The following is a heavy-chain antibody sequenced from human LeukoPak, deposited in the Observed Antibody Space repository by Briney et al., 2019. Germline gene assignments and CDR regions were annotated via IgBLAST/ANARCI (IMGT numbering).Heavy chain of an antibody. CDR3: ARHVRYCSSTSCYVLGAFDI. V-gene: IGHV5-51*01. CDR2: IYPGDSDT. J-gene: IGHJ3*02. D-gene: IGHD2-2*01. CDR1: GYSFTSYW. Sequence: KVGASLKISCKGSGYSFTSYWIGWVRQMPGKGLEWMGIIYPGDSDTRYSPSFQGQVTISADKSISTAYLQWSSLKASDTAMYYCARHVRYCSSTSCYVLGAFDIWGQGTMVTVSS.